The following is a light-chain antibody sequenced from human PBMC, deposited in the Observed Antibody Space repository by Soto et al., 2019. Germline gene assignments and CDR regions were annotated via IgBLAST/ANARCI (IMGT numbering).Light chain of an antibody. J-gene: IGKJ3*01. CDR2: GAS. CDR1: QSVNNNY. Sequence: EIVLTQSPGTLSLSPGERATLSCRASQSVNNNYLAWYQQKPGQAPRLLIYGASNRATGIPARFSGSGSGTDFTLTVSRLEPEDFAVYYWQQYGSSVFTFGPGTKVDI. V-gene: IGKV3-20*01. CDR3: QQYGSSVFT.